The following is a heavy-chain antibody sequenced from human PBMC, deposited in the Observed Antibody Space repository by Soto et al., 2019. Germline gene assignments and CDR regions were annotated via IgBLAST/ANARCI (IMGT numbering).Heavy chain of an antibody. D-gene: IGHD3-22*01. CDR2: IYHSGST. V-gene: IGHV4-4*02. CDR1: GGSISSSNW. CDR3: ASKSSGYRRGCCDP. J-gene: IGHJ5*02. Sequence: QVQLQESGPGLVKPSGTLSLTCAVSGGSISSSNWWSWVRQPPGKGLEWIGEIYHSGSTNYNPSLMRRVTKSVDKSKNRYSLKLSSVTAADTAVYYWASKSSGYRRGCCDPWGQGPLVTVSS.